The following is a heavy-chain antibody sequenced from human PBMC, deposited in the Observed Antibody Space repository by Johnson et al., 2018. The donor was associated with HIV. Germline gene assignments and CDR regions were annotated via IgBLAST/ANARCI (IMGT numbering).Heavy chain of an antibody. CDR2: ISFDGSNE. D-gene: IGHD3-10*01. CDR1: GLSFSDYG. V-gene: IGHV3-30*18. Sequence: QVQLVESGGGVVQPGRSVRLSCAASGLSFSDYGMHWVRQAPGKGLEWVAVISFDGSNEYYTDSVKGRFTISRDNSKNTLYLQMNSLRVEDTAVYYCAKPKTGCDAVDSWGQGTMVTVSS. J-gene: IGHJ3*02. CDR3: AKPKTGCDAVDS.